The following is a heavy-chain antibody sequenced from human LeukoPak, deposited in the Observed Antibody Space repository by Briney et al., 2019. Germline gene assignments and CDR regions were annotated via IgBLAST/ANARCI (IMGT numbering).Heavy chain of an antibody. Sequence: ASVKVSCKSSGYTFTKYGISWVRQAPGQGPEWMGWISAYNGNSYYAQNFQGRVTMTTDTSTNTAYLELESLRSDDTAVYYCARARGYAKDAFDIWGQGTMVTVSS. CDR3: ARARGYAKDAFDI. CDR2: ISAYNGNS. J-gene: IGHJ3*02. CDR1: GYTFTKYG. D-gene: IGHD2-2*01. V-gene: IGHV1-18*01.